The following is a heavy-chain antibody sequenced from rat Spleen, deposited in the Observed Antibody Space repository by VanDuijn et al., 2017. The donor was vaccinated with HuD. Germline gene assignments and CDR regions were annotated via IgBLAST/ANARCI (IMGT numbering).Heavy chain of an antibody. CDR2: ISYDGSDT. CDR1: GFTFSDYY. V-gene: IGHV5-29*01. CDR3: SPLPGSNLDY. D-gene: IGHD1-4*01. Sequence: EVQLVESDGGLVQPGRSLKLSCAASGFTFSDYYMAWVRQAPTKGLEWVATISYDGSDTYYRDSVKGRFSISRDDAKSTTYLHMNSLRSEDTATYYCSPLPGSNLDYWGQGVMVTASS. J-gene: IGHJ2*01.